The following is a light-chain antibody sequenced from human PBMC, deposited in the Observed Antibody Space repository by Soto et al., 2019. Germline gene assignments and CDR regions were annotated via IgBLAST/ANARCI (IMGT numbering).Light chain of an antibody. CDR1: QSIAIY. V-gene: IGKV3-11*01. CDR2: DSF. Sequence: IVLTQSPATLSFSPGESATLSCRASQSIAIYLAWYQQKSGQSPRLLIYDSFNRAPGIPDRFSGSGSGTDFPLPISSLEPEDFAVYYFLQRATWPWTFGQGTTVEIK. CDR3: LQRATWPWT. J-gene: IGKJ1*01.